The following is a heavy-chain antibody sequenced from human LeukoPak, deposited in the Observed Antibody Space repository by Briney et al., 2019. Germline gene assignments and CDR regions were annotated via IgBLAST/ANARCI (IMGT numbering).Heavy chain of an antibody. CDR2: INPNSGGT. V-gene: IGHV1-2*02. D-gene: IGHD3-22*01. CDR3: ARVLNDSSGYNYPY. J-gene: IGHJ4*02. CDR1: GYRFTGFY. Sequence: ASVKVSCNATGYRFTGFYMHWVRQAPGQGLEWMGWINPNSGGTNYEQKFQGRVTMTRDTSISTAYMELSRLRSDDTAVYYCARVLNDSSGYNYPYWGQGTLVTVSS.